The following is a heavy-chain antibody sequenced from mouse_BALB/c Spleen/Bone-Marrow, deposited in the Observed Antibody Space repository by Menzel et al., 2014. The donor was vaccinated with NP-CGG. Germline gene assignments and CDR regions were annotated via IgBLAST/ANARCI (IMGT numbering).Heavy chain of an antibody. CDR2: INPGVGGT. J-gene: IGHJ4*01. CDR1: GYAFTNYL. D-gene: IGHD4-1*01. Sequence: VKVVESGAELVRPGTSVKVSYKASGYAFTNYLIEWVKQRPGQGLEWIGVINPGVGGTNYNEKFRGKATLTADKSSSTAYMQLSSLTSDDSAVYFCARCLTGTSALGFWGQGTSVTVSS. CDR3: ARCLTGTSALGF. V-gene: IGHV1-54*01.